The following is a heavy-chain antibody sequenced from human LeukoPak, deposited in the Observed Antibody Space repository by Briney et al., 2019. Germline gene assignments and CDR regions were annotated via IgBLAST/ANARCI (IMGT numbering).Heavy chain of an antibody. CDR2: IKQDGSEK. V-gene: IGHV3-7*04. J-gene: IGHJ4*02. CDR1: GFTFRSYW. D-gene: IGHD3-22*01. Sequence: GGSLRLSCAASGFTFRSYWMSWVRQAPGKGVEWVANIKQDGSEKYYVDSVKGRFTISRDNAKNSLSLQMNSLRAEDTAVYYCARNGDYDGRGFYYLFDYWGRGTLVTVSS. CDR3: ARNGDYDGRGFYYLFDY.